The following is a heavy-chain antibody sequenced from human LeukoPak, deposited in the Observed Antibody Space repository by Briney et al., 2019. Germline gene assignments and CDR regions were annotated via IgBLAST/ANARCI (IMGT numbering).Heavy chain of an antibody. Sequence: PSETLSLTCTVSGGSISSSSYYWGWIRQPPGKGLEWIGSIYYSGSTYYNPSLKSRVTISVDTSKNQFSLKLSSVTAADTAVYYCARDGYSDYDHDYWGQGTLVTVSS. J-gene: IGHJ4*02. V-gene: IGHV4-39*07. CDR2: IYYSGST. D-gene: IGHD5-12*01. CDR1: GGSISSSSYY. CDR3: ARDGYSDYDHDY.